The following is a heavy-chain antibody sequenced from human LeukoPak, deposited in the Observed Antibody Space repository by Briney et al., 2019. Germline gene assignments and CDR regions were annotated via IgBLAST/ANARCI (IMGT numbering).Heavy chain of an antibody. CDR3: AGGIARYSSSYFDY. CDR2: INPNNGGT. CDR1: GYTFTDHY. D-gene: IGHD3-16*01. V-gene: IGHV1-2*02. Sequence: ASVKVSCKASGYTFTDHYIHWVRQAPGQGLEWMGWINPNNGGTNYAQKFQGRVTMTRDTSIGTAYMELSRLRSDDTAVYYCAGGIARYSSSYFDYWGQGALVTVSS. J-gene: IGHJ4*02.